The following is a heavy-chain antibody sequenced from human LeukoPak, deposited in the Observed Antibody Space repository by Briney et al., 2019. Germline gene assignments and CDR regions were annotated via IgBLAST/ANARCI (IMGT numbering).Heavy chain of an antibody. Sequence: SVKVSCKASGGTFSSYSITWVRQAPGQGLEWMGGIMPPFNTANYAQQFQGRVTITTDESTSTAYMELSSLRFEDTAMYYCARVDRYHYYLDVWGKGTTVTVSS. J-gene: IGHJ6*03. CDR3: ARVDRYHYYLDV. CDR2: IMPPFNTA. V-gene: IGHV1-69*05. CDR1: GGTFSSYS.